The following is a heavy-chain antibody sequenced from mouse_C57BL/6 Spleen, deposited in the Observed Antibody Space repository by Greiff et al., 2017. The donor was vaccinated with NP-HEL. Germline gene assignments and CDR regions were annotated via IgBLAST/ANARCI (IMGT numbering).Heavy chain of an antibody. CDR3: ARLLCAMDY. CDR2: INPNNGGT. D-gene: IGHD1-1*02. Sequence: EVQLQQSGPELVKPGASVKISCKASGYAFTDYYMNWVKQSHGKSLEWIGDINPNNGGTSYNQKFKGKATLTVDKSSSTAYMELRSLISEDSAVYYCARLLCAMDYWGQGTSVTVSS. J-gene: IGHJ4*01. CDR1: GYAFTDYY. V-gene: IGHV1-26*01.